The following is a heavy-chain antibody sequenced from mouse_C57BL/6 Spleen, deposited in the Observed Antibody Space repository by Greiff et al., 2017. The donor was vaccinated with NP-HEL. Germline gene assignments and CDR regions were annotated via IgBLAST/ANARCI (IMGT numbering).Heavy chain of an antibody. CDR1: GYTFTSYW. CDR3: ARAAKYIDSSAAMDY. D-gene: IGHD3-2*02. Sequence: QVQLQQSGAELVRPGTSVKLSCKASGYTFTSYWMHWVKQRPGQGLEWIGVIDPSDSYTNYNQKFKGKATLTVDTSSSTAYMQLSSLTSEDSAVYYCARAAKYIDSSAAMDYWGQGTSVTVSS. CDR2: IDPSDSYT. V-gene: IGHV1-59*01. J-gene: IGHJ4*01.